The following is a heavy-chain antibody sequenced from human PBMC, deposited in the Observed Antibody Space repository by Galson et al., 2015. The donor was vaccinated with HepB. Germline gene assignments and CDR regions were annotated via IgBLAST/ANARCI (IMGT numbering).Heavy chain of an antibody. CDR3: ARGGVGYYDSSGYAFDI. CDR2: ISYDGSNK. D-gene: IGHD3-22*01. Sequence: SLRLSCAASGFTFSSYAMHWVRQAPGKGLEWVAVISYDGSNKYYADSVKGRFTISRDNSKNTLYLQMNSLRAEDTAVYYCARGGVGYYDSSGYAFDIWGQGTMVTVSS. CDR1: GFTFSSYA. V-gene: IGHV3-30-3*01. J-gene: IGHJ3*02.